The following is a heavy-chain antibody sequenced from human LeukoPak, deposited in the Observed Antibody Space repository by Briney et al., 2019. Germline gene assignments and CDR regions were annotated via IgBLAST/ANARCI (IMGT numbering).Heavy chain of an antibody. CDR2: IKQDGSEK. D-gene: IGHD6-19*01. V-gene: IGHV3-7*01. Sequence: GSLRLSCAASGFTFSSYWMSWVRQAPGKGLEWVANIKQDGSEKYYVDSVKGRFTISRDNAKNSLYLQMNSLRAEDTAVNYCAKDFRSIAVAGAAFDIWGQGTMVTVSS. CDR1: GFTFSSYW. CDR3: AKDFRSIAVAGAAFDI. J-gene: IGHJ3*02.